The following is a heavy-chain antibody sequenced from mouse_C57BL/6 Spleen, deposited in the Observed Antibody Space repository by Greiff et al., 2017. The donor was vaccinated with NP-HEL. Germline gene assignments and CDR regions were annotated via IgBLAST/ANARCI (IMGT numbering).Heavy chain of an antibody. CDR2: ISYDGSN. J-gene: IGHJ3*01. Sequence: DVKLQESGPGLVKPSQSLSLTCSVTGYSITSGYYWNWIRQFPGNKLEWMGYISYDGSNNYNPSLKNRISITRDTSKNQFFLKLNSVTTEDTATYDCASTTVVAPGFAYWGQGTLVTVSA. V-gene: IGHV3-6*01. CDR3: ASTTVVAPGFAY. CDR1: GYSITSGYY. D-gene: IGHD1-1*01.